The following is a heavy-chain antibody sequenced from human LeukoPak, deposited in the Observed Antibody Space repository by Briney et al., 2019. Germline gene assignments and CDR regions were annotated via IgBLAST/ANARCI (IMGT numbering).Heavy chain of an antibody. CDR2: MNPNRGDT. Sequence: ASVKVSCKASGYTFTGYYIHWMRQAPGQGLEWMGWMNPNRGDTSYAQKFQGRVTMTRDTPINTAYMELSGLTSDDTAVYYCGRQRIDCSDTGCYVDYWGQGTLVTVSS. CDR3: GRQRIDCSDTGCYVDY. D-gene: IGHD2-15*01. CDR1: GYTFTGYY. V-gene: IGHV1-2*02. J-gene: IGHJ4*02.